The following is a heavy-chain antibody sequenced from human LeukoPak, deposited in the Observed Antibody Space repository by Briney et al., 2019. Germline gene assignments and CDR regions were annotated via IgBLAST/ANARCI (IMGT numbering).Heavy chain of an antibody. CDR3: PRSVVVVGTTDYFDY. V-gene: IGHV3-66*01. D-gene: IGHD2-15*01. Sequence: PGGSLRLSCAASGFSVSSSYMSWVRQAPGKGLEWVSIIYSGGSTYYADSVKGRFSISRDNSKNTLYLQMNSLRAEDTAVYYCPRSVVVVGTTDYFDYWGQGTLVTVSP. J-gene: IGHJ4*02. CDR2: IYSGGST. CDR1: GFSVSSSY.